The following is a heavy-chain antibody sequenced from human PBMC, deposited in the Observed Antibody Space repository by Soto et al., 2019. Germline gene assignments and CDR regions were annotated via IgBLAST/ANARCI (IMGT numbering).Heavy chain of an antibody. CDR1: GFTFSSYA. Sequence: GGSLRLSCASSGFTFSSYAMHWVRQAPGKGLEWVAVISYDGSNKYYADSVKGRFTISRDNSKNTLYLQMNSLRAEDAAVYYCARPRYYSPRIDPWGQGTRVTVSS. CDR2: ISYDGSNK. CDR3: ARPRYYSPRIDP. D-gene: IGHD3-10*01. V-gene: IGHV3-30-3*01. J-gene: IGHJ5*02.